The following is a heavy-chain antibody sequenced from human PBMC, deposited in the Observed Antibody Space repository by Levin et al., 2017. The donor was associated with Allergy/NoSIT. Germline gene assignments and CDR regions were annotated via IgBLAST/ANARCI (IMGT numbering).Heavy chain of an antibody. D-gene: IGHD4-11*01. V-gene: IGHV3-33*01. CDR3: ARTHDYSNYFDY. Sequence: PGGSLRLSCAASGFTFSSYGMHWVRQAPGKGLEWVAVIWYDGSNKYYADSVKGRFTISRDNSKNTLYLQMNSLRAEDTAVYYCARTHDYSNYFDYWGQGTLVTVSS. CDR1: GFTFSSYG. CDR2: IWYDGSNK. J-gene: IGHJ4*02.